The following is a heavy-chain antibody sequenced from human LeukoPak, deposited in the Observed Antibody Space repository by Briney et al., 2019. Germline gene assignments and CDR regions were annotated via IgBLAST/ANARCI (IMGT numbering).Heavy chain of an antibody. J-gene: IGHJ4*02. CDR1: GYSISSGYY. D-gene: IGHD6-19*01. V-gene: IGHV4-38-2*01. CDR3: ARRGAPVAGTGLDY. Sequence: PSETLSLTCAVSGYSISSGYYWGWIRPPPGKGLEWIGIIYHSGGTYYNPSLKSRDTISVDTSKNQFSLKLSSVTAADTAVYYCARRGAPVAGTGLDYWGQGTLVTVSS. CDR2: IYHSGGT.